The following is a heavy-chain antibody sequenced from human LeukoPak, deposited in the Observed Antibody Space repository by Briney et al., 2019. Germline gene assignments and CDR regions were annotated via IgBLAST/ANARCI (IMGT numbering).Heavy chain of an antibody. CDR3: ARRQFGVVTRGAFDI. D-gene: IGHD3-3*01. CDR2: ISYDGSNK. CDR1: GFTFSSYG. V-gene: IGHV3-30*03. Sequence: GGSLRLSCAASGFTFSSYGMHWVRQAPGKGLEWVAVISYDGSNKYYADSVKGRFTISRDNSKNTLYLQMNSLRAEGTAVYYCARRQFGVVTRGAFDIWGQGTMVTVSS. J-gene: IGHJ3*02.